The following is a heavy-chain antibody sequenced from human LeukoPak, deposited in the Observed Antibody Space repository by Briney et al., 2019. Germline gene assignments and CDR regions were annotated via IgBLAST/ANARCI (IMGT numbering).Heavy chain of an antibody. V-gene: IGHV4-34*01. Sequence: PSETLSLTCAVYGGSFSGYYWSWIRQPPGKGLEWIGEINHSGSTNYNPSLKSRVTMSVDTSKNQFSLKLSSVTAADTAVYYCARDSLYYYYYMDVWGKGTTVTVSS. CDR2: INHSGST. J-gene: IGHJ6*03. D-gene: IGHD2-15*01. CDR3: ARDSLYYYYYMDV. CDR1: GGSFSGYY.